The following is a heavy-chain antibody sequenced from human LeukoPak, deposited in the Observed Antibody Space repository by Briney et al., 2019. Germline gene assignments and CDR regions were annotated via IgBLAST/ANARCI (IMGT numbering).Heavy chain of an antibody. CDR3: ATGAVPARVVTAPLKF. CDR2: ISGSGGSS. V-gene: IGHV3-23*01. Sequence: QPGGSLRLSCAASGLTFNNYAMTWVRQAPGKGLQWVSSISGSGGSSFYADSVKGRFTISRDNSKNTLYLQVSSLTADDTAVYYCATGAVPARVVTAPLKFWGQGTLVTVSS. J-gene: IGHJ4*02. CDR1: GLTFNNYA. D-gene: IGHD2-21*02.